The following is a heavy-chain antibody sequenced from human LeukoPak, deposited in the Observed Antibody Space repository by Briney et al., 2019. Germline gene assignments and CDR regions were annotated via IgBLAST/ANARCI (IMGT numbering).Heavy chain of an antibody. D-gene: IGHD3-22*01. Sequence: VASVRVSCKASGGTFSSYAISWVRQAPGQGLEWMGGIIPIFGTANYAQKFQGRVTITADESTSTAYMELSSLRSEDTAVYYCARGTDYYDSSGPGYFDYWGQGTLVTVSS. CDR2: IIPIFGTA. CDR3: ARGTDYYDSSGPGYFDY. V-gene: IGHV1-69*13. CDR1: GGTFSSYA. J-gene: IGHJ4*02.